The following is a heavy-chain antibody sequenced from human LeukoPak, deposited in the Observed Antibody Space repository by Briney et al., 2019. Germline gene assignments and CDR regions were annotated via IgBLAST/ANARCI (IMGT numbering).Heavy chain of an antibody. CDR1: GFMFSQYA. CDR2: IVSGGATK. V-gene: IGHV3-23*01. J-gene: IGHJ4*02. D-gene: IGHD6-19*01. Sequence: GGSLRLSCAASGFMFSQYAMSWVRQAPGKGLEWVSGIVSGGATKYYADSVKERFTISRDDSKNRLYLQVNSPRVEDTAVYYRAIAGRQWLAEIEYWGQGTLVTVPS. CDR3: AIAGRQWLAEIEY.